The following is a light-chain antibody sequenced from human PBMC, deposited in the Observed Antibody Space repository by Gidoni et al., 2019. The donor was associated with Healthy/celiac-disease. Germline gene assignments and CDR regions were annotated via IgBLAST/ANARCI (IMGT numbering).Light chain of an antibody. J-gene: IGKJ4*01. CDR3: QQSYSTPLT. CDR1: QSISSY. V-gene: IGKV1-39*01. CDR2: AAS. Sequence: DIQMTQSPSSLSASVVDRVTITCRASQSISSYLNWYQQKPGKAPKLLIYAASSLQSGVPSRFSGSGSGTDFTLTISSLQPEDFATYYCQQSYSTPLTFGGXTKVEIK.